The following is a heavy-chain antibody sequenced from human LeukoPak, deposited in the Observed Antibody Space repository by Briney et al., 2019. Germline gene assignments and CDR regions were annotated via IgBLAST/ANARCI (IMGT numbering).Heavy chain of an antibody. CDR1: GGSISSYY. CDR2: VFYSGST. CDR3: ASGYCGGACQLGGVDM. J-gene: IGHJ3*02. D-gene: IGHD2-21*02. V-gene: IGHV4-59*01. Sequence: SETLSLTCTVSGGSISSYYWSWIRQPPGKGLEWIGYVFYSGSTNYNPSLKSRVTISLDTSGNQFSLKLSSVTAADTAVYYCASGYCGGACQLGGVDMWGQGTMVTVSS.